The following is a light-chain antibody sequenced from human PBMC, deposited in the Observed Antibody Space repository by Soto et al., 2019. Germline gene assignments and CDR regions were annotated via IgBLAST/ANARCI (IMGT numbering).Light chain of an antibody. J-gene: IGKJ5*01. Sequence: IQLTQSPSSLSASVLYIVTITCRASQGISSYLAWYQQKPGKAPKLLIYAASTLQSGVPSRFSGSGSGTDFTLTISSLQPEDFATYYCQQLNSYPPDTFGQGTRLEIK. V-gene: IGKV1-9*01. CDR2: AAS. CDR3: QQLNSYPPDT. CDR1: QGISSY.